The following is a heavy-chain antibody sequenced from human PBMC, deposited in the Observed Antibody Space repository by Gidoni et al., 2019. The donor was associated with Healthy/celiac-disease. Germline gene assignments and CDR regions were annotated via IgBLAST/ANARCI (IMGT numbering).Heavy chain of an antibody. D-gene: IGHD3-9*01. Sequence: QVQLVQSGAEVKKPGASVKVSCKASGYTFTGYYMHWVRQAPGQGLEWMGWINPNSGGTNYAQKFQGRVTMTRDTSISTAYMELSRLRSDDTAVYYCATEELTDYYGIMPHDVWGQGTTVTVSS. CDR2: INPNSGGT. CDR3: ATEELTDYYGIMPHDV. J-gene: IGHJ6*02. CDR1: GYTFTGYY. V-gene: IGHV1-2*02.